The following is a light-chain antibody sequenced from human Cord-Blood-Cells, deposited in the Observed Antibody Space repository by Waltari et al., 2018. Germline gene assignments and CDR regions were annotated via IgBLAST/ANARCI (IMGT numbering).Light chain of an antibody. V-gene: IGLV2-14*01. Sequence: QSALTQPASVSGSPGQSITISCTGTSSDVGGYNYVSWYQQHPGKAPKLMIYDISNPPSGVSNRVSGSKSGNTAALTISGLQAEDGADYYCSSYTSSSTLVFGGGTKLTVL. CDR2: DIS. CDR3: SSYTSSSTLV. CDR1: SSDVGGYNY. J-gene: IGLJ2*01.